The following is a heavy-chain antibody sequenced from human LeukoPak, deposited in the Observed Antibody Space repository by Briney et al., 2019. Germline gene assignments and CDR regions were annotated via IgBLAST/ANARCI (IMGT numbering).Heavy chain of an antibody. Sequence: SQTLSLTCAVSGGSISSGGYSWSWIRQPPGKGLEWIGYIYHSGSTYYNPSLKSRVTISVDRSKNQFSLKLSSVTAADTAVYYCAKRTRQWLATDAFDIWGQGTMVTVSS. J-gene: IGHJ3*02. CDR1: GGSISSGGYS. CDR3: AKRTRQWLATDAFDI. CDR2: IYHSGST. D-gene: IGHD6-19*01. V-gene: IGHV4-30-2*01.